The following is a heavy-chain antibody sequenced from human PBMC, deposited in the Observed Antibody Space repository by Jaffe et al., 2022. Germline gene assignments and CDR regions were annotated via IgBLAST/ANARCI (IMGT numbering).Heavy chain of an antibody. D-gene: IGHD5-18*01. CDR1: GFSLSNARMS. Sequence: QVTLKESGPVLVKPTETLTLTCTVSGFSLSNARMSVSWIRQPPGKALEWLAHIFSNDEKSYSTSLKSRLTISKDTSRSQVVLTMTNMDPVDTATYYCARVDTALVSYYYYYYMDVWGKGTTVTVSS. V-gene: IGHV2-26*01. CDR2: IFSNDEK. J-gene: IGHJ6*03. CDR3: ARVDTALVSYYYYYYMDV.